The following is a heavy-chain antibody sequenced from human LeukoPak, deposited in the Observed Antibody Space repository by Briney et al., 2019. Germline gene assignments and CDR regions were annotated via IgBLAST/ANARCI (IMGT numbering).Heavy chain of an antibody. CDR1: GFTFSSYA. J-gene: IGHJ4*02. Sequence: GGSLRLSCAASGFTFSSYAMSWVRQAPGKGLEWIGRIKSKTDGETTNYAEPVRGRFTISRDDSKSAVYLQMNSLKIEDTAVYYCTTDLGTYYHGSQRLIPIDYWGQGTLVTVSS. V-gene: IGHV3-15*01. CDR3: TTDLGTYYHGSQRLIPIDY. CDR2: IKSKTDGETT. D-gene: IGHD3-10*01.